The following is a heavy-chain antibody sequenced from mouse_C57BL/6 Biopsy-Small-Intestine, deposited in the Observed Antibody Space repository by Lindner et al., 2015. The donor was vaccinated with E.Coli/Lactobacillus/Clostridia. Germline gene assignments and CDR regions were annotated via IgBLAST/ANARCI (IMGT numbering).Heavy chain of an antibody. CDR1: AFNINDDY. Sequence: VQLQESGADLVRPGASVRLSCTASAFNINDDYMHWVKQRPEQGLEWIGWIDPENGDTEYASKFQDKATITSDTSSNTAYLQLSSLTSEDTAVYYCTTGMRRNYYSMDYWGQGTSVTVSS. J-gene: IGHJ4*01. V-gene: IGHV14-4*01. CDR3: TTGMRRNYYSMDY. CDR2: IDPENGDT.